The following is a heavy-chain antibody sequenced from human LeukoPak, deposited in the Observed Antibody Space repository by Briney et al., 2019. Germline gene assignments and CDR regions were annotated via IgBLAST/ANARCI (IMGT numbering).Heavy chain of an antibody. V-gene: IGHV3-23*01. J-gene: IGHJ4*02. Sequence: GGSLSLSCAASGFTFSDYVMGWVRQAPGKGLEWVSGISDSGGSTYYADSVKGRFTISRDNSKNTLYLQMNSLRAEDTAVYYCAKAFMGGYDDYWGQGTLVTVSS. CDR2: ISDSGGST. D-gene: IGHD5-12*01. CDR1: GFTFSDYV. CDR3: AKAFMGGYDDY.